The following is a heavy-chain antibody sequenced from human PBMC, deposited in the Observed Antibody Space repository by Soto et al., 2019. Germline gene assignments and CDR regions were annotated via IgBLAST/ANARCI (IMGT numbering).Heavy chain of an antibody. CDR3: ARDRRNWIDP. CDR2: ISYSRNT. CDR1: GDSISSVGYY. J-gene: IGHJ5*02. Sequence: QVQLQESGPGLVKPSQTLSLTCTVSGDSISSVGYYWIWIRQHPGQGLEWIGYISYSRNTYYNPSLKSRITISVDTSKNQFSRQLSSVTAADTAVYYCARDRRNWIDPWGQGTLVTVSS. V-gene: IGHV4-31*03.